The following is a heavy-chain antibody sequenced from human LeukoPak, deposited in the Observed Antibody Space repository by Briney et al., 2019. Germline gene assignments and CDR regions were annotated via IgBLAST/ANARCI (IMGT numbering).Heavy chain of an antibody. CDR3: ARRSPNYYFDY. CDR2: ISSSNNYI. Sequence: KPGGSLRLSCAASGFTFSNYNMNWVRQAPGKGLEGVSSISSSNNYIYYADSVKGRFTISRDNAKNSLYLQMNSLRAEDTAVYYCARRSPNYYFDYWGQGTPVTVSS. V-gene: IGHV3-21*01. CDR1: GFTFSNYN. J-gene: IGHJ4*02.